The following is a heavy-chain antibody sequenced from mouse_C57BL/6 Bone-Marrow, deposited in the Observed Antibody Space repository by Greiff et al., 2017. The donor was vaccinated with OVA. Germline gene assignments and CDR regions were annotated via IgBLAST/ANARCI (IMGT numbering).Heavy chain of an antibody. J-gene: IGHJ3*01. Sequence: VKLMESGPGLVQPSQSLSITCTVSGFSLTSYGVHWVRQSSGKGLEWLGVIWSGGSTDYNAAFISRLSISKDNSKSQVFFKMNSLQADDTAIYYCARNYYDYDGTTGAWFAYWGQGTLVTVS. CDR1: GFSLTSYG. CDR3: ARNYYDYDGTTGAWFAY. CDR2: IWSGGST. V-gene: IGHV2-2*01. D-gene: IGHD2-4*01.